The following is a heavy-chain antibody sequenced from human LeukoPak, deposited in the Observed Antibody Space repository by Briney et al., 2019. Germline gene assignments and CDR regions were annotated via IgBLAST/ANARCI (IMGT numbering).Heavy chain of an antibody. CDR1: GYTFTNYG. Sequence: ASVKVSCKASGYTFTNYGITWVRQAPGQGLEWMGWISASSGNTNYAQKFQGRVTMTTDTSTRTADMELRSLRSDDTAVYYCARADCGRTGCHFDYWGQGTLVTVSS. CDR3: ARADCGRTGCHFDY. J-gene: IGHJ4*02. CDR2: ISASSGNT. D-gene: IGHD2-2*01. V-gene: IGHV1-18*01.